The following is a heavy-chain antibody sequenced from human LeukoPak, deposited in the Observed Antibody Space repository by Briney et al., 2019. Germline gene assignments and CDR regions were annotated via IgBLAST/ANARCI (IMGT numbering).Heavy chain of an antibody. D-gene: IGHD1-26*01. Sequence: SVKVSCKASGGTFSSYAISWVRHAPGQGLEWMGGIIPIFGTANYAHKFQGRVTITADEYTRTAYMALSSLRSEDTAVYYCARAYSGSYTAPSFFDYWGQGTLVTVSS. CDR3: ARAYSGSYTAPSFFDY. V-gene: IGHV1-69*01. CDR1: GGTFSSYA. CDR2: IIPIFGTA. J-gene: IGHJ4*02.